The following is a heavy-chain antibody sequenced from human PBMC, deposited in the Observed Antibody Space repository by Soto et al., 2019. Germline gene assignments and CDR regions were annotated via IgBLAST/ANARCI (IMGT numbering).Heavy chain of an antibody. CDR2: IDPSDSYT. CDR3: ARRGGDSSPAHGMDV. Sequence: TGESLKISCKGSGYSFTSYWISWVRQMPGKGLEWMGRIDPSDSYTNYSPSFQGHVTISADKSISTAYLQWSSLKASDTAMYYCARRGGDSSPAHGMDVWGQGTTVTVSS. CDR1: GYSFTSYW. J-gene: IGHJ6*02. D-gene: IGHD6-6*01. V-gene: IGHV5-10-1*01.